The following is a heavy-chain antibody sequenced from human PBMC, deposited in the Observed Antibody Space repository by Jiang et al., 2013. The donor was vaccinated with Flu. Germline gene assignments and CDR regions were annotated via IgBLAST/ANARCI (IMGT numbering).Heavy chain of an antibody. Sequence: GESLKISCQGSGYNFSNYWIGWVRQVPGEGLEWMGIIYPGDSDTRYSPSFQGRVTISADKSISTAFLQWNSLKASDTGIYYCASSFGYCSGGSCGYNWFDPWGQGTLVTVSS. CDR3: ASSFGYCSGGSCGYNWFDP. D-gene: IGHD2-15*01. V-gene: IGHV5-51*01. CDR2: IYPGDSDT. J-gene: IGHJ5*02. CDR1: GYNFSNYW.